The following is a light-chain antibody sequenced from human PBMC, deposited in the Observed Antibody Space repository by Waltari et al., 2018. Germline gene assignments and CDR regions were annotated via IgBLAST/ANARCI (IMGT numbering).Light chain of an antibody. J-gene: IGKJ5*01. CDR2: DAS. CDR3: QQFKI. V-gene: IGKV1-13*02. Sequence: AIQLTQSPSSLSASVGDRVTIACRASQGINSALAWYQLKPGKAPKLLIYDASSLESGVPSRFSGSGSVTDFTLTISSLQPEDFATYYCQQFKIFGQGTRLEIK. CDR1: QGINSA.